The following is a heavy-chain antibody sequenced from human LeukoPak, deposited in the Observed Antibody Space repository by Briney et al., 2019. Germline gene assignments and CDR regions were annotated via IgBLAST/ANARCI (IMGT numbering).Heavy chain of an antibody. Sequence: GGSLRLSCAASGFTFSSYGMHWVRQAPGKGLEWVAVISYDGSNKYYADSVKGRFTISRDNSKNTLYLQMNSLRAEDTAVYYCARVGVYDSSGYHPDAFDYWGQGTLVTVSS. J-gene: IGHJ4*02. CDR1: GFTFSSYG. CDR3: ARVGVYDSSGYHPDAFDY. V-gene: IGHV3-30*03. CDR2: ISYDGSNK. D-gene: IGHD3-22*01.